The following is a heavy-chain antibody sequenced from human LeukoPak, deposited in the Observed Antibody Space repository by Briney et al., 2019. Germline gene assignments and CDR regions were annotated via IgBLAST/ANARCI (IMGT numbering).Heavy chain of an antibody. Sequence: GGSLRLSSAASGFRFSDHHGYGVRQAPGKGLEWIGRSRNKGNAYSTVYAASVNGRFTISRDEPENSLYLQMNSLRTEDTAVFYCPRLFYYGRSGHYTHHWGRGTLVTVSS. D-gene: IGHD3-10*01. V-gene: IGHV3-72*01. CDR1: GFRFSDHH. CDR2: SRNKGNAYST. CDR3: PRLFYYGRSGHYTHH. J-gene: IGHJ5*02.